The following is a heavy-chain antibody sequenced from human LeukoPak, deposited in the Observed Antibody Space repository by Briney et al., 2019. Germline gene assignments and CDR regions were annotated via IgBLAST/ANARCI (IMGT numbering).Heavy chain of an antibody. V-gene: IGHV3-15*01. CDR3: TSLVGSPTY. Sequence: KPGGSLRLSCAGSGLNFQYAWMTWVRQAPGKGPEWVGRIKSKGDGETTDYTTLVKTKNTVYLQMNSLRTEDTAVYYCTSLVGSPTYWGQGTLVAVSS. CDR1: GLNFQYAW. D-gene: IGHD4-23*01. J-gene: IGHJ4*02. CDR2: IKSKGDGETT.